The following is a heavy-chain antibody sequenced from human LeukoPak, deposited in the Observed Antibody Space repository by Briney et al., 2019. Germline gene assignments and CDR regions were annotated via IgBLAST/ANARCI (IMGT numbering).Heavy chain of an antibody. D-gene: IGHD3-9*01. CDR3: ASTPPRYLGYFDY. J-gene: IGHJ4*02. CDR2: IYSGGST. Sequence: TGGSLRLSCAASGFTVSYNYMSWVRQAPGKGLEWVSVIYSGGSTYYAGSVKGRFTISRDNSKNTLYFQMNSLRAEDTAVYYCASTPPRYLGYFDYWGQGTLVTVSS. CDR1: GFTVSYNY. V-gene: IGHV3-53*01.